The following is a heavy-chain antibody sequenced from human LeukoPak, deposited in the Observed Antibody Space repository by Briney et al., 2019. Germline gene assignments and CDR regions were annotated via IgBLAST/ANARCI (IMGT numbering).Heavy chain of an antibody. D-gene: IGHD2-2*03. CDR2: IKSKTDGGTT. V-gene: IGHV3-15*01. CDR1: GFTFSNAW. CDR3: TTDFVDMVTSSDC. J-gene: IGHJ4*02. Sequence: PGGSLRLSCAASGFTFSNAWMSWVRQAPGKGLEWVGRIKSKTDGGTTDYAAPVKGRFTISRDDSKNTLYLQMSSLKTEDTAVYYCTTDFVDMVTSSDCWGQGTLVTVSS.